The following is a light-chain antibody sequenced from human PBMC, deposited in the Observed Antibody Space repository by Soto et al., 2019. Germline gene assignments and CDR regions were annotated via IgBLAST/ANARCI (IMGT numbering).Light chain of an antibody. CDR2: GAS. Sequence: EVGMTQCPATLSVSPGERATLSCRASQSVSSNLAWYQQKPGQAPRLLIYGASTRATGIPARFSGSGSGTEFTLTISSLQSEDFAVYYCQQYNIWPRTFGPGTKVDIK. CDR1: QSVSSN. V-gene: IGKV3-15*01. J-gene: IGKJ3*01. CDR3: QQYNIWPRT.